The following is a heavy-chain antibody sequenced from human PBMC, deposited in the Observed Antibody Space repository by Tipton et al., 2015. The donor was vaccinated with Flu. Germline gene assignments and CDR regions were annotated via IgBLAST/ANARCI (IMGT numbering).Heavy chain of an antibody. CDR3: ARVRVRPDPYYYGMDV. CDR1: RYTFTGYY. Sequence: QVQLVQSGAEVKKPGASVKVSCKASRYTFTGYYMHWVRQAPGQGLGWMGWINPNSGGTNYAQKFQGRVTMTRDTSISTAYMELSRLRSDDTAVYYCARVRVRPDPYYYGMDVWGQGTTVTVSS. D-gene: IGHD4/OR15-4a*01. J-gene: IGHJ6*02. V-gene: IGHV1-2*02. CDR2: INPNSGGT.